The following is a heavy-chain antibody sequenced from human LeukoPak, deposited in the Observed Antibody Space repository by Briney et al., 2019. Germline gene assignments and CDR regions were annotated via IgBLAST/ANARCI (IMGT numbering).Heavy chain of an antibody. D-gene: IGHD5-18*01. CDR1: GFTFSSYS. CDR3: ARDSYSYGRFDY. J-gene: IGHJ4*02. Sequence: AGGSLRLSCAASGFTFSSYSMHWVRQAPGKGLEWVSFISSSSGYIYYADSVKGRFTISRDNAKNSLYLQMNSLRAEDTAVYYCARDSYSYGRFDYWGQGTLVTVSS. CDR2: ISSSSGYI. V-gene: IGHV3-21*01.